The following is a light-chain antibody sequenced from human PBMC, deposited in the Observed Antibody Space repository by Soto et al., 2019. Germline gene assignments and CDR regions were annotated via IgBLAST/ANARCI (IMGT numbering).Light chain of an antibody. Sequence: DIVMTQSPDSLAVSLGERATINCKSSQSVLYSSNNKNDLGWYQQKPGQPPKLLIYWASTRESGVPDRFSGSGSGTDFTLTIICLQAEDVAVYYCQQYYSPPYTFGQGTKLEIK. V-gene: IGKV4-1*01. CDR2: WAS. CDR1: QSVLYSSNNKND. J-gene: IGKJ2*01. CDR3: QQYYSPPYT.